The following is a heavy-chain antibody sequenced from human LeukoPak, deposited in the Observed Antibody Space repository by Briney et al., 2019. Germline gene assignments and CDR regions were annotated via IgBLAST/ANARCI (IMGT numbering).Heavy chain of an antibody. CDR2: INPSGGST. Sequence: ASVKVSCKASGYTFTSYYMHWVRQAPGQGLEWMGIINPSGGSTGYAQEFQGRVTMTRDMSTSTVYMELSSLRSEDTAVYYCARVTTVTLLYFDYWGQGTLVTVSS. J-gene: IGHJ4*02. V-gene: IGHV1-46*01. D-gene: IGHD4-17*01. CDR1: GYTFTSYY. CDR3: ARVTTVTLLYFDY.